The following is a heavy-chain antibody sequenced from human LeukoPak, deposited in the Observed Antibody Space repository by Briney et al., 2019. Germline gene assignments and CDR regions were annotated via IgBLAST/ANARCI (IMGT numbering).Heavy chain of an antibody. D-gene: IGHD3-10*01. V-gene: IGHV3-23*01. CDR1: GFTFNNYA. CDR2: ISGSGGST. Sequence: PGGSLRLSCAASGFTFNNYAMSWVRQAPGKGLEWVSGISGSGGSTNYADSVEGRFTISRDNSKNTLYLQMNSLRAEDTAVYYCAKDRSGGSGSYSTFDYWGQGTLVTVSS. J-gene: IGHJ4*02. CDR3: AKDRSGGSGSYSTFDY.